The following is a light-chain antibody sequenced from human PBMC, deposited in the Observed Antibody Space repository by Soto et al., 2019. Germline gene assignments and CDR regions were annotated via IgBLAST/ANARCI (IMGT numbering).Light chain of an antibody. J-gene: IGLJ2*01. CDR1: SSDVGGYNY. CDR2: EVS. CDR3: ISYAGSNNVVV. Sequence: QSALTQPPSASGSPGQSVTISCTGTSSDVGGYNYVSWYQQHPGKAPKLMIYEVSKRPSGVPDRFSGSKSGNTASLTVSGLQAEDEADYYCISYAGSNNVVVFGGGTKVTVL. V-gene: IGLV2-8*01.